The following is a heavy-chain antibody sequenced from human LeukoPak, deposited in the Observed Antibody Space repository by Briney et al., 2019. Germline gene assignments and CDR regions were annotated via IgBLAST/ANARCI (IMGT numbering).Heavy chain of an antibody. J-gene: IGHJ4*02. Sequence: GGSLRLSCAASGFTFSGYSMNWVRQAPGKGLEWVSSISSSSSYIYYADSVKGRFTISRDNAKNSLYLQTNSLRAEDTAVYYCASVPALYSRTDYWGQGTLVTVSS. D-gene: IGHD6-13*01. CDR3: ASVPALYSRTDY. V-gene: IGHV3-21*01. CDR2: ISSSSSYI. CDR1: GFTFSGYS.